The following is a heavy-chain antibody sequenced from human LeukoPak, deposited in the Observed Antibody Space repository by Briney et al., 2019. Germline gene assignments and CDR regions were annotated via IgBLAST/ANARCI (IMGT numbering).Heavy chain of an antibody. J-gene: IGHJ4*02. Sequence: GGSRSLSLEASGFPFSGSWLPWVGQPQGRGRVWVSRINTGGSTTDYADSVKGRFTISRDNAKNTLYLQMNSLRAEDTAVYYCSRDLRGRDDYWGQGILVIVSS. CDR3: SRDLRGRDDY. CDR2: INTGGSTT. CDR1: GFPFSGSW. D-gene: IGHD5-24*01. V-gene: IGHV3-74*01.